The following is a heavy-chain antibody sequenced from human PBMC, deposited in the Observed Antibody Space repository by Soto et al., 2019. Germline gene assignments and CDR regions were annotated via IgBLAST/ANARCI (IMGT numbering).Heavy chain of an antibody. CDR3: AKTQYPLKFPYYFDY. J-gene: IGHJ4*02. CDR2: ISGSGGST. Sequence: GGSLRLSCAASGFTFSSYAMSWVRQAPGKGLEWVSAISGSGGSTYYADSVKGRFTISRDNSKNTLYLQMNSLRAEDTAVYYCAKTQYPLKFPYYFDYWGQGTLVTVSS. V-gene: IGHV3-23*01. D-gene: IGHD2-2*02. CDR1: GFTFSSYA.